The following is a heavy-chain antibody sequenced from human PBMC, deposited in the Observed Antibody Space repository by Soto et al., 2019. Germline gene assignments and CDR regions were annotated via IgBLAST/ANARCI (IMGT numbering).Heavy chain of an antibody. CDR3: ARELAAAGNDLDY. D-gene: IGHD6-13*01. V-gene: IGHV1-2*04. J-gene: IGHJ4*02. Sequence: ASVKVSCKASGYTFTGYYMHWVRQAPGQGLEWMGWINPNSGGTNYAQKFQGWVTMTRDTSISTAYMELSRLRSDDTAVYYCARELAAAGNDLDYWGQGTLVTVSS. CDR1: GYTFTGYY. CDR2: INPNSGGT.